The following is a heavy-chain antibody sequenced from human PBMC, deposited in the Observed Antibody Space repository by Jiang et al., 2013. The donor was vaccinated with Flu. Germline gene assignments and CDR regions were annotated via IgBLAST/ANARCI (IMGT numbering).Heavy chain of an antibody. CDR1: GYSFTSYW. CDR3: ARGAYCGGDCYLLDY. J-gene: IGHJ4*02. D-gene: IGHD2-21*01. CDR2: IYPGDSDT. Sequence: KKPGESLKISCKGSGYSFTSYWIGWVRQMPGKGLEWMGIIYPGDSDTRYSPSFQGQVTISTDKSISTAYLQWSSLKASDTAMYYCARGAYCGGDCYLLDYWGQGTLVTVSS. V-gene: IGHV5-51*01.